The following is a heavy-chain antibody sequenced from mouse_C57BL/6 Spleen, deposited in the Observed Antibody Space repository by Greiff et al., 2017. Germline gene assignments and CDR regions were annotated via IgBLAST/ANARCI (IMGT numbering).Heavy chain of an antibody. CDR2: IDPSDSET. CDR3: ARSRGNYYGSSSTEMDY. D-gene: IGHD1-1*01. CDR1: GYTFTSYW. J-gene: IGHJ4*01. V-gene: IGHV1-52*01. Sequence: QVPLQQPGAELVRPGSSVKLSCKASGYTFTSYWMHWVKQRPIQGLEWIGNIDPSDSETHYNQKFKDKATLTVDKSSSTAYMQLSSLTSEDSAVYYCARSRGNYYGSSSTEMDYWGQGTSVTVSS.